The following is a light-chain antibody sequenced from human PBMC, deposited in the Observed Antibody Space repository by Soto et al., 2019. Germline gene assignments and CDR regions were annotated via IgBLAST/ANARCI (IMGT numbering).Light chain of an antibody. CDR2: HAS. J-gene: IGKJ1*01. V-gene: IGKV1-5*01. CDR3: QQYNSYQVT. Sequence: DIQVTQSPSTLPASVGGRFTITCRASQSISNWLAWYQQQPGTDPKLLIYHASSLQSGVPSRFSGSGPGTESTLTISRLQPDDFATYYCQQYNSYQVTFGPGTKVDI. CDR1: QSISNW.